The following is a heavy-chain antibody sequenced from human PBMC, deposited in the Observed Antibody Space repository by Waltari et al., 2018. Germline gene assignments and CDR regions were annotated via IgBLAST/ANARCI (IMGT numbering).Heavy chain of an antibody. Sequence: QVHLVESGGGVVQPGRSLRLSCAASGFMYSSYAMHWVRQAPGKGLEWVAVTSYDGGNKHYGDSVKGRFTISRDNAKNTLYLQMNSLRVEDTAVYYCVRALDSSGPDWGQGTLVTVSS. CDR1: GFMYSSYA. D-gene: IGHD3-22*01. CDR3: VRALDSSGPD. CDR2: TSYDGGNK. V-gene: IGHV3-30*01. J-gene: IGHJ4*02.